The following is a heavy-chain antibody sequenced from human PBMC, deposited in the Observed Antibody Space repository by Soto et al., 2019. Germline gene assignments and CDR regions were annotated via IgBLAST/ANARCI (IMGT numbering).Heavy chain of an antibody. CDR1: GFTIGSYV. CDR3: AKGSASARPYFFDY. Sequence: GGSLRLSCAASGFTIGSYVRSWVRQAPGKGLEWVSAISGGGRATYHADSVKGRFTISRDNSKNTLYLQMNSLRAEDTALYYCAKGSASARPYFFDYWGLGALVTVSS. D-gene: IGHD6-6*01. CDR2: ISGGGRAT. J-gene: IGHJ4*02. V-gene: IGHV3-23*01.